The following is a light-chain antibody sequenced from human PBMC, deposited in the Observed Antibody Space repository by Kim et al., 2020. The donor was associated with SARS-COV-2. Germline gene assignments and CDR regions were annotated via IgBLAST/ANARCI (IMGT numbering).Light chain of an antibody. J-gene: IGKJ5*01. Sequence: LSPGERATISRRASQSVSSYVAWYQQKPGQAPRLLIYDASRRATGIPARCSGSGSGTDFTLTISSLEPEDFAVYYCQQRSNWPPTFGQGTRLEIK. CDR1: QSVSSY. V-gene: IGKV3-11*01. CDR3: QQRSNWPPT. CDR2: DAS.